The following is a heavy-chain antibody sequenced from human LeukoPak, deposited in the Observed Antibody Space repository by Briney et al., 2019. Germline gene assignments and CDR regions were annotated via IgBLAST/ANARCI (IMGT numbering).Heavy chain of an antibody. CDR2: IIPIFGTA. V-gene: IGHV1-69*13. CDR1: GGTFSSYA. J-gene: IGHJ3*02. CDR3: ARDSNSSGWNDAFDI. D-gene: IGHD6-19*01. Sequence: GASVKVSCKASGGTFSSYAISWVRQAPGQGLEWMGGIIPIFGTANYAQKFQGRVTITADESTSTAYMELSSLRSEDTAVYYCARDSNSSGWNDAFDIWGQGTMVTVSS.